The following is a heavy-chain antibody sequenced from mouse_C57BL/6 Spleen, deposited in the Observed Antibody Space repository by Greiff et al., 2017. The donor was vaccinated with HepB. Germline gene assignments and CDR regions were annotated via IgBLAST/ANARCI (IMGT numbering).Heavy chain of an antibody. Sequence: QVQLQQSGPELVKPGASVKISCKASGYAFSSSWMNWVKQRPGKGLEWIGRIYPGDGDTNYNGKFKGKATLTADKSSSTAYMQLSSLTSEDSAVYFCARTGPYYYGSSHYFDNWGQGTTLTVSS. V-gene: IGHV1-82*01. J-gene: IGHJ2*01. D-gene: IGHD1-1*01. CDR3: ARTGPYYYGSSHYFDN. CDR2: IYPGDGDT. CDR1: GYAFSSSW.